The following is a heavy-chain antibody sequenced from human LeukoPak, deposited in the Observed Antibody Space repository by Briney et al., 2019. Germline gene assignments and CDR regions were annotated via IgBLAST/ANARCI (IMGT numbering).Heavy chain of an antibody. CDR2: INHSGST. V-gene: IGHV4-34*01. CDR1: GGSFSGYY. J-gene: IGHJ5*02. CDR3: AGRWSSWYYYNISWFDP. D-gene: IGHD6-13*01. Sequence: SETLSLTCAVYGGSFSGYYWSWIRQPPGKGLEWIGEINHSGSTNYNPSLKSRVTISVDTSKNQFSLKLSSVTAADTAVYYCAGRWSSWYYYNISWFDPWGQGTLVTVSS.